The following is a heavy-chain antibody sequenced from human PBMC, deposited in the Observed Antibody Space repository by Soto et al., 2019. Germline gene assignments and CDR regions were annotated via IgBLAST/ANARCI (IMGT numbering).Heavy chain of an antibody. D-gene: IGHD3-16*02. CDR2: ISSSSSYI. V-gene: IGHV3-21*01. Sequence: GGSLRLSCAASGFTFSSYSMNWVRQVPGKGLEWVSSISSSSSYIYYADSVKGRFTISRDNAKNSLYLQMNSLRAEDTAVYYCARVTNIMITFGGVIAHDAFDIWGQGTMVTVSS. J-gene: IGHJ3*02. CDR1: GFTFSSYS. CDR3: ARVTNIMITFGGVIAHDAFDI.